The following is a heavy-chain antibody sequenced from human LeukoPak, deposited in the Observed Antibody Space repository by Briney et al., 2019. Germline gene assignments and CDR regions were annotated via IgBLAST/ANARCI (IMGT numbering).Heavy chain of an antibody. J-gene: IGHJ4*02. CDR2: ISSSSSTI. CDR3: ARDGRVSDYGSGSYHTSFGY. V-gene: IGHV3-48*01. D-gene: IGHD3-10*01. CDR1: GFTFSSYS. Sequence: GGSLRLSCAASGFTFSSYSMNWVRQAPGKGLEWVSYISSSSSTIYYADSVKGRFTISRDNSKNTLYLQMNSLRAEDTAVYYCARDGRVSDYGSGSYHTSFGYWGQGTLVTVSS.